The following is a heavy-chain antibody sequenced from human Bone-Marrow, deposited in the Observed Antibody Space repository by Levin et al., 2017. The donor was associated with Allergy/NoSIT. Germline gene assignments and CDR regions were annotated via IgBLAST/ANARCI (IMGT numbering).Heavy chain of an antibody. D-gene: IGHD6-19*01. J-gene: IGHJ4*02. CDR2: ISYDGSNK. CDR1: GFTFSSYA. V-gene: IGHV3-30-3*01. CDR3: ARGRDSSGWYEFLDY. Sequence: GGSLRLSCAASGFTFSSYAMHWVRQAPGKGLEWVAVISYDGSNKYYADSVKGRFTISRDNSKNTLYLQMNSLRAEDTAVYYCARGRDSSGWYEFLDYWGQGTLVTVSS.